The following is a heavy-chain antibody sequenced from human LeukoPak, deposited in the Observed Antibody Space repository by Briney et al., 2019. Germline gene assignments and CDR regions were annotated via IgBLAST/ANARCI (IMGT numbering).Heavy chain of an antibody. CDR2: ISSSGSTI. CDR1: GFTFSSYE. V-gene: IGHV3-48*03. J-gene: IGHJ6*03. Sequence: GGSLRLSCAASGFTFSSYEMNWVRQAPGKGLEWVSYISSSGSTIYYADSVKGRFTISRDNAKNSLYLQMNSLKTEDTAVYYCSRADYYGSGSPISLDVWGKGTTVTVS. CDR3: SRADYYGSGSPISLDV. D-gene: IGHD3-10*01.